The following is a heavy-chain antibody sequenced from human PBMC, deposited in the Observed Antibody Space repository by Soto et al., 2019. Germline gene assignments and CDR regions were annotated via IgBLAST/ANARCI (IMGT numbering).Heavy chain of an antibody. CDR1: GYDFNTNW. J-gene: IGHJ4*02. V-gene: IGHV5-51*01. D-gene: IGHD3-3*01. CDR3: ARLPRDCNKTSCYYADH. Sequence: KISCRGSGYDFNTNWFGWVRQLPGRGLEWVGIMYPGDSDTRYNPSLQGHVTLSVDVTVSTAFLQWRSLETSDTGMYFCARLPRDCNKTSCYYADHWGQGTQVTVSS. CDR2: MYPGDSDT.